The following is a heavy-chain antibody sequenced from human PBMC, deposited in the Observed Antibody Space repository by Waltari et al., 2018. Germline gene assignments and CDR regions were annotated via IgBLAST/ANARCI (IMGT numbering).Heavy chain of an antibody. CDR3: ARHGTTVTNRGLFDY. CDR2: INHSGST. J-gene: IGHJ4*02. D-gene: IGHD4-17*01. Sequence: QVQLQQWGAGLLKPSETLSLTCAVYGGSFSGYYWSWIRQPPGKGLEWIGEINHSGSTNSNPSLKSRVTISVDTSKNQFSLKLSSVTAADTAVYYCARHGTTVTNRGLFDYWGQGTLVTVSS. CDR1: GGSFSGYY. V-gene: IGHV4-34*01.